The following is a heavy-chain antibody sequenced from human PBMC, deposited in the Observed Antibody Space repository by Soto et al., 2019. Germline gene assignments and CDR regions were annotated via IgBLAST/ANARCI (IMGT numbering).Heavy chain of an antibody. CDR1: GFTVSSNY. J-gene: IGHJ4*02. Sequence: GGSVRLSCAASGFTVSSNYMSWVRQAPGKGLEWVSVIYSGGSTYYADSVKGRFTISRDNSKNTLYLQMNSLRAEDTAVYYCARQGPTVISPFDYWGQGTLVTVSS. V-gene: IGHV3-53*01. CDR3: ARQGPTVISPFDY. CDR2: IYSGGST. D-gene: IGHD3-22*01.